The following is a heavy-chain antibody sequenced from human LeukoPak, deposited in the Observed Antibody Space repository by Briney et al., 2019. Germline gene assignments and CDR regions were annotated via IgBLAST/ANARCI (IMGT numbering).Heavy chain of an antibody. CDR3: AIAVPGIAARPDLSSRRYYFEY. V-gene: IGHV1-18*01. D-gene: IGHD6-6*01. CDR2: ISGYNGNT. Sequence: ASVKVSCKASGYTFTNYGLSWVRQAPGQGLEWMGWISGYNGNTKYAQNLQGRVTMTTDTSTSTAYMELRSLRSDDTAVYYCAIAVPGIAARPDLSSRRYYFEYWGQDTLHSVS. J-gene: IGHJ4*02. CDR1: GYTFTNYG.